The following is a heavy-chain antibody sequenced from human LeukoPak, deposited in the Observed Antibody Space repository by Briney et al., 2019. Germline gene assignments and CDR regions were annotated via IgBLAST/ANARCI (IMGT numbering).Heavy chain of an antibody. V-gene: IGHV4-59*08. CDR3: ARHIDIAAPSSLNY. Sequence: SETLSLTCTVSGGSINSYYWSWIRQTPGKGLEWIGDSYYSGSTNYNPSLKSRVTISVDTSKNQFSLKLSSVSAADTAVYYCARHIDIAAPSSLNYWGQGTLVTVSS. CDR2: SYYSGST. CDR1: GGSINSYY. J-gene: IGHJ4*02. D-gene: IGHD6-13*01.